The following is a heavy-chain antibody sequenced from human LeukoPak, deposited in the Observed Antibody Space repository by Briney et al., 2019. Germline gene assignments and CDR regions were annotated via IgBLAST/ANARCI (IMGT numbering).Heavy chain of an antibody. Sequence: GGSLRLSCAASGFTFSSYGMHWVRQAPGKGLEWVAVIWYDGSNKYYADSVKGRFTISRDNSKNTLYLQMNSLRAEDTAVYYCATVGGSYSPADYWGQGTLVTVSS. CDR2: IWYDGSNK. V-gene: IGHV3-33*01. J-gene: IGHJ4*02. CDR1: GFTFSSYG. D-gene: IGHD1-26*01. CDR3: ATVGGSYSPADY.